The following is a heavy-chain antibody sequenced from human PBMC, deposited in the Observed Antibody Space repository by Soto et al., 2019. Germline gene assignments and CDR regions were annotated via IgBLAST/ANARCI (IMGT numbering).Heavy chain of an antibody. CDR2: IIPVFGTT. CDR3: ARSSPYIVVRKPTGNQDYYGMDV. CDR1: GGTFRNYT. D-gene: IGHD2-2*01. J-gene: IGHJ6*02. Sequence: QVQLVQSGAEVKKPGSSVKVFCKASGGTFRNYTISWVRQAPGQGLEWMGGIIPVFGTTDYEQKFQGRVTITADGSTSTAYMKLSSLSSADTAVYYCARSSPYIVVRKPTGNQDYYGMDVWGQGTTVTVSS. V-gene: IGHV1-69*01.